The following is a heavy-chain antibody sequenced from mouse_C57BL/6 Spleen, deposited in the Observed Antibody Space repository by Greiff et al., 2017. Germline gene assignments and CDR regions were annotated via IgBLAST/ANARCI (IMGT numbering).Heavy chain of an antibody. CDR1: GYSITSGYY. Sequence: DVKLVESGPGLVKPSQSLSLTCSVTGYSITSGYYWNWIRQFPGNKLEWMGYISYDGSNNYNPSLKNRISITRDTSKNQFFLKLNSVTTEDTATYYCARERAYWGQGTLVTVSA. J-gene: IGHJ3*01. V-gene: IGHV3-6*01. CDR2: ISYDGSN. CDR3: ARERAY.